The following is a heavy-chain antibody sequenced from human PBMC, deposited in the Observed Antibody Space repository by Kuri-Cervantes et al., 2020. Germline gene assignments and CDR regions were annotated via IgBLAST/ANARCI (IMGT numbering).Heavy chain of an antibody. CDR1: GFTFSSYA. V-gene: IGHV3-30-3*01. CDR2: ISYDGSNK. D-gene: IGHD2-2*01. Sequence: GGSLRLSCAASGFTFSSYAMHWVRQAPGKGLEWVAVISYDGSNKYYADSVEGRFTISRDNSKNTLYLQMNSLRAEDTAVYYCAGSIVVVPAALDYWGQGTLVTVSS. J-gene: IGHJ4*02. CDR3: AGSIVVVPAALDY.